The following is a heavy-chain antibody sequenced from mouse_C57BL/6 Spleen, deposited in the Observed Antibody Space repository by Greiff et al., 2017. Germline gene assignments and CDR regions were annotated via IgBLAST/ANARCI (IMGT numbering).Heavy chain of an antibody. J-gene: IGHJ2*01. Sequence: VQLQQPGAELVRPGSSVKLSCKASGYTFPSYWMHWVKQRPIQGLEWIGNIDPSDSETHYNQKFKDKATLTVDKSSSTAYMQLSSLTSEDSAVYYCARGKLRREYYLDYWGQGTTLTVSS. D-gene: IGHD2-12*01. CDR1: GYTFPSYW. CDR3: ARGKLRREYYLDY. CDR2: IDPSDSET. V-gene: IGHV1-52*01.